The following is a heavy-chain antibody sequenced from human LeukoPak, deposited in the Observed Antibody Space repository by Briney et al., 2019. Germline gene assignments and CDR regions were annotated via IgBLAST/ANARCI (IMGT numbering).Heavy chain of an antibody. CDR1: GYTFTGYY. D-gene: IGHD5-24*01. CDR3: ARLGEMATATFDY. J-gene: IGHJ4*02. CDR2: INPNSGGT. V-gene: IGHV1-2*02. Sequence: ASVTVSCKASGYTFTGYYMHWVRQAPGQGLEWMGWINPNSGGTNYAQKFQGRVTMTRDTSISTAYMELSRLRSDDTAVYYCARLGEMATATFDYWGQGTLVTVSS.